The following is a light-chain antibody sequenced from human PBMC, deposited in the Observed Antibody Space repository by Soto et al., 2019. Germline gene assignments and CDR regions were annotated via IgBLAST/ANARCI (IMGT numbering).Light chain of an antibody. CDR3: SSYTSTMTSV. CDR2: DVV. V-gene: IGLV2-14*03. J-gene: IGLJ1*01. CDR1: SSDVGGFNS. Sequence: QSALTQPAPVSGSPGQSITISCTGTSSDVGGFNSVSWYQLRPGTAPKLILYDVVDRPSGVSYRFSGSKSGNTASLTISGLQAADEADYFCSSYTSTMTSVFGSGTKVTVL.